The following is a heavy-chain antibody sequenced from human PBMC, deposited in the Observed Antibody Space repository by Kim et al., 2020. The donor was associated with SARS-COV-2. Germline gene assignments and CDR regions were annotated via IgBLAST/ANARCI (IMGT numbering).Heavy chain of an antibody. D-gene: IGHD3-22*01. V-gene: IGHV5-51*01. CDR3: ARQIYYDSSGPFDY. J-gene: IGHJ4*02. Sequence: SPSFQGQVTISAAKSSSTAYLQWSSLKASDTAMYYCARQIYYDSSGPFDYWGQGTLVTVSS.